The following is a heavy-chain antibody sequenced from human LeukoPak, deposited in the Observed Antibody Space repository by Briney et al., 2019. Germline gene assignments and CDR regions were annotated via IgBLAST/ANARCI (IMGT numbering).Heavy chain of an antibody. CDR1: GFALINAG. CDR3: TTDDRGYSGYDYYFDY. CDR2: IKSKTDGGTT. Sequence: GGSVRLSWAGSGFALINAGVSWVRQAPGKGLEWVGRIKSKTDGGTTDYAAPVKGRFTISRDDSKNTLYLQMNSLKTEDTAVYYCTTDDRGYSGYDYYFDYWGQGTLVTVSS. J-gene: IGHJ4*02. V-gene: IGHV3-15*01. D-gene: IGHD5-12*01.